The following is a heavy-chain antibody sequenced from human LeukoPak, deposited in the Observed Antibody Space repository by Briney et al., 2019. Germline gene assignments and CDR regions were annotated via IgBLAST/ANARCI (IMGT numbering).Heavy chain of an antibody. D-gene: IGHD5-24*01. V-gene: IGHV3-30*02. CDR1: GFSLINSD. CDR3: ARNRVGLPYADAFGL. Sequence: PGGSLSLSCAASGFSLINSDMHWFRQAPGKGLEWVAFVHYDGSEKHYADSLKGRFHSSRDKSKNALYLQMNSLRGGDTPVYHCARNRVGLPYADAFGLWGQGTMVTVSS. J-gene: IGHJ3*01. CDR2: VHYDGSEK.